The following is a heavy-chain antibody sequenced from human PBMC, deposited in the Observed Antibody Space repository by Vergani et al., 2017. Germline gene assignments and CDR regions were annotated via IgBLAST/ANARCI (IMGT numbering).Heavy chain of an antibody. CDR2: IYTSGST. D-gene: IGHD6-6*01. Sequence: QVQLQESGPGLVKPSETLSLTCTVSGGSISSYYWSWIRQPAGKGLEWIGRIYTSGSTNYNPSLKRRVTMSVDTFKNQFSLKLSSVTAADTAVYYCARDGIAARPKTSQINWFDPWGQGTLVTVSS. V-gene: IGHV4-4*07. J-gene: IGHJ5*02. CDR1: GGSISSYY. CDR3: ARDGIAARPKTSQINWFDP.